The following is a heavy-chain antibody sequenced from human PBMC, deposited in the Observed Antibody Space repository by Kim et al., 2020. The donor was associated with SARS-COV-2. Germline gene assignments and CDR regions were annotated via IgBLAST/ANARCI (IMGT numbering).Heavy chain of an antibody. V-gene: IGHV1-3*01. CDR3: AREGIAAAGTTGDY. J-gene: IGHJ4*02. D-gene: IGHD6-13*01. Sequence: SQKFQGRVTITRDTSASTAYMELSSLRSEDTAVYYCAREGIAAAGTTGDYWGRGTLVTVSS.